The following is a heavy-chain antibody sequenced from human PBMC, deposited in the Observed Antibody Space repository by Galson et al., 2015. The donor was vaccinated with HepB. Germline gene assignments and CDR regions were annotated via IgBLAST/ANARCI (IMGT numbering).Heavy chain of an antibody. V-gene: IGHV3-23*01. J-gene: IGHJ4*02. Sequence: SLRLSCAASGFTFSAYPMSWVRQAPGKGLEWIAAIGGDGSPTLYADSVKGRFTISRDNPKNTLFLQMDSLRADDTAIYSCAYVRERPGTSYKYYWGQGTLVTVSS. CDR2: IGGDGSPT. CDR1: GFTFSAYP. CDR3: AYVRERPGTSYKYY. D-gene: IGHD3-10*01.